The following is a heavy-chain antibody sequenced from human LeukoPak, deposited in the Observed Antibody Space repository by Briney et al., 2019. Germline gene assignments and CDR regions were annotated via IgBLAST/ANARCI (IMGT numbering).Heavy chain of an antibody. D-gene: IGHD3-22*01. V-gene: IGHV4-34*01. CDR1: GGSFSGYY. J-gene: IGHJ6*03. Sequence: SETLSLTCAVYGGSFSGYYWSWIRQPPGKGLEWIGEINHSGSTNYNPSLKSRATISVDTSKNQFSLKLTSVTAADTAVYYCTRAASSGPLFTYHMDVWGKGTTVTVSS. CDR2: INHSGST. CDR3: TRAASSGPLFTYHMDV.